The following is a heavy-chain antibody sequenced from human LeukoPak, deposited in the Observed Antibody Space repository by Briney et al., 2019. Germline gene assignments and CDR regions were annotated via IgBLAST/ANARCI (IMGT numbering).Heavy chain of an antibody. D-gene: IGHD6-19*01. CDR3: AREFSVAGLYSFDY. Sequence: GGSLRLSCAASGFTFSSYWMSWVRQAPGKGLEWVANIKQDGSEKYYVDSVKGRFTISRDNAKNSLYLQMNSLRAEDTAVYYCAREFSVAGLYSFDYWGQGALVTVSS. J-gene: IGHJ4*02. V-gene: IGHV3-7*01. CDR1: GFTFSSYW. CDR2: IKQDGSEK.